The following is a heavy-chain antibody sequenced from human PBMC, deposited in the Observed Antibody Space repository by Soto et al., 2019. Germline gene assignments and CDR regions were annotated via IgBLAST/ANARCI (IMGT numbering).Heavy chain of an antibody. J-gene: IGHJ6*02. Sequence: EVQLVESGGGLIQPGGSLSLSCAASGFIVSSTYMFWVRQAPGKGLEWVSVIYIGDHIKYADSVKGRFTISRDNRRNTLFPHMNNLKVEDTAIYYCVRDLQGHFGMDAWGQGTTVTVTS. CDR1: GFIVSSTY. CDR2: IYIGDHI. V-gene: IGHV3-53*01. CDR3: VRDLQGHFGMDA.